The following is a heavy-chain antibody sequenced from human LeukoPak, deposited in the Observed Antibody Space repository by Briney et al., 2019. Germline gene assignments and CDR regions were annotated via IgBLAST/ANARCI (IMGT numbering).Heavy chain of an antibody. CDR2: ISGSGGST. D-gene: IGHD5-12*01. Sequence: GGSLRLSCAASGFTFSSYSMNWVRQAPGKGLEWVSAISGSGGSTYYADSVKGRFTISRDNSKNTLYLQMNSLRAEDTAVYYCAKSWYQGYSGYDYFDYWGQGTLVTVSS. V-gene: IGHV3-23*01. CDR1: GFTFSSYS. CDR3: AKSWYQGYSGYDYFDY. J-gene: IGHJ4*02.